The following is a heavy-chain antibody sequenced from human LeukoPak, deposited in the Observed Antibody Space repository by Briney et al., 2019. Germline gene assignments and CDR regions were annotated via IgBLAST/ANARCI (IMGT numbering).Heavy chain of an antibody. J-gene: IGHJ4*02. CDR1: GFTFNIYY. CDR2: IGLHGYPL. CDR3: ARKDFSSGSFTC. Sequence: PGGSLRLSCAVSGFTFNIYYMSWIRQVPGKGLEWISYIGLHGYPLDYADSVKGRFTISRDNAQNSLYLDMSSLRAEDTAVYYCARKDFSSGSFTCWGQGTLVTVSS. D-gene: IGHD3-22*01. V-gene: IGHV3-11*04.